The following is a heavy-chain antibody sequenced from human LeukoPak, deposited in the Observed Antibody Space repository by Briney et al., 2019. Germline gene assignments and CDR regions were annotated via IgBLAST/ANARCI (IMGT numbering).Heavy chain of an antibody. CDR2: IYYSAIP. Sequence: SQTLSLTCTVSGDSFTSGTYYWSWIRRHPGKGLEWIGYIYYSAIPYYNPSLKSRVSISIDTSKNHFSLRLTSVTAADTAVYYCARAGSGGYFFDFWGQGTLVTVSP. J-gene: IGHJ4*02. CDR1: GDSFTSGTYY. D-gene: IGHD3-10*01. CDR3: ARAGSGGYFFDF. V-gene: IGHV4-31*03.